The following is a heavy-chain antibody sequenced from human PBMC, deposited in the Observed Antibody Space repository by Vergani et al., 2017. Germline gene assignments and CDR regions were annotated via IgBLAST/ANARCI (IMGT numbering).Heavy chain of an antibody. CDR1: GYTFTSYG. Sequence: QVQLVQSGAEVKKPGASVKVSCKASGYTFTSYGISWVRQAPGQGLEWLGWISAYNGNTNDAKKLQGRVTMTTDTSTSTAYMELRSLRSDDTAVYYWARDLMESGGSYFPDYWGQGTLVTVSS. J-gene: IGHJ4*02. D-gene: IGHD1-26*01. CDR3: ARDLMESGGSYFPDY. CDR2: ISAYNGNT. V-gene: IGHV1-18*01.